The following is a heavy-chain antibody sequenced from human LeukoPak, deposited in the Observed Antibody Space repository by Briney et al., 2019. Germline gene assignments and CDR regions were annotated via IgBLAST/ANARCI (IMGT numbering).Heavy chain of an antibody. J-gene: IGHJ4*02. CDR2: IRSDGSST. V-gene: IGHV3-74*01. CDR3: ASGKYSYGYYYFDY. Sequence: GALRLSCAASGFTFSSYWMHWVRQAPGKGLVWVSHIRSDGSSTRYADSVKGRSTISRDNAKNTLYLQMNSLRAEDTAVYYCASGKYSYGYYYFDYWGQGTLVTVSS. CDR1: GFTFSSYW. D-gene: IGHD5-18*01.